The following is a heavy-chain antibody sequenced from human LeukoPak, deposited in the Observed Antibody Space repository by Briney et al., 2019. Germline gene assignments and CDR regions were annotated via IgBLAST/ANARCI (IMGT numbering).Heavy chain of an antibody. CDR1: GYTFSNYA. V-gene: IGHV1-24*01. CDR2: FDPEDGET. J-gene: IGHJ5*02. Sequence: ASVKVSCKASGYTFSNYAIHWVRQAPGKGLEWMGGFDPEDGETIYAQKFQGRVTMTEDTSTDTAYMELSSLRSEDTAVYYCATVVPAAKAPRFNWFDPWGQGTLVTVSS. CDR3: ATVVPAAKAPRFNWFDP. D-gene: IGHD2-2*01.